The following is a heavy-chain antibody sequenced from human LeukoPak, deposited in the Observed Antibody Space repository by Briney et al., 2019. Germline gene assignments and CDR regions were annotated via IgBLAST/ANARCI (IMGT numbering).Heavy chain of an antibody. CDR2: IYYSGST. Sequence: SETLSLTCTVSGGSISSGDYYWSWIRQPPGKGLEWIGYIYYSGSTYYNPSLKSRVTISVDTSKNQFSLKLSSVTAADTAVYYCARELYYDSSLYYFGYWGQGTLVTVSS. J-gene: IGHJ4*02. D-gene: IGHD3-22*01. V-gene: IGHV4-30-4*01. CDR1: GGSISSGDYY. CDR3: ARELYYDSSLYYFGY.